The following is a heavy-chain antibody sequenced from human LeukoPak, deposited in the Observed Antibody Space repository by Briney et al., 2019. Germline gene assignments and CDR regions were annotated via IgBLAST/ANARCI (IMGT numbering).Heavy chain of an antibody. CDR3: AKDQRILD. D-gene: IGHD2-15*01. J-gene: IGHJ4*02. Sequence: QPGRSLRLSCAASGFTFSTYGMHWVRQAPGKGLEWVAVIWYDGSQKYYADSVKGRFTISRDNSKNTLYLQMNSLRAEDTAVYYCAKDQRILDWGQGTLVTVFS. V-gene: IGHV3-33*06. CDR2: IWYDGSQK. CDR1: GFTFSTYG.